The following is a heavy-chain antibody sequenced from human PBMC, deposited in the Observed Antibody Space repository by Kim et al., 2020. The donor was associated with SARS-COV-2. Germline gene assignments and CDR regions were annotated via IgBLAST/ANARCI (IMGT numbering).Heavy chain of an antibody. V-gene: IGHV3-30*04. J-gene: IGHJ6*02. CDR2: ISYDGSNK. CDR1: GFTFSSYA. CDR3: ARGFGGGYYYGMDV. Sequence: GGSLRLSCAASGFTFSSYAMHWVRQAPGKGLEWVAVISYDGSNKYYVDSVKGRFTISRDNSKNTLYLQMNSLRAEDTAVYYCARGFGGGYYYGMDVWG. D-gene: IGHD2-15*01.